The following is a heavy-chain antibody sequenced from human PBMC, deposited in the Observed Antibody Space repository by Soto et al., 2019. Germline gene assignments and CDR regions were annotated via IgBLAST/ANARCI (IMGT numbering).Heavy chain of an antibody. J-gene: IGHJ4*02. V-gene: IGHV3-30-3*01. CDR3: ARDRMMATIEFVDY. CDR2: ISYDGSNK. Sequence: QVQLVESGGGVVQPGRSLRLSCAASGFTFSSYAMHWVRQAPGKGLEWVAVISYDGSNKYYADSVKGRFTISRDNSKNMLYLQRNSLRAEDAAVYYCARDRMMATIEFVDYWGQGTLVTVSS. CDR1: GFTFSSYA. D-gene: IGHD5-12*01.